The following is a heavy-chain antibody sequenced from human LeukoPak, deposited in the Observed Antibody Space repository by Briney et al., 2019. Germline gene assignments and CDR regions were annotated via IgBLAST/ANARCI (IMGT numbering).Heavy chain of an antibody. CDR2: MNPNSGNT. Sequence: ASVKVSCKASGYTFTSYDINWVRQATGQGLEWMGWMNPNSGNTGYAQKFQGSVTMTRNTSISTAYMELSSLRSEDTAVYYCARDHGYCSGGSCYRFDPWGQGTLVTVSS. V-gene: IGHV1-8*01. J-gene: IGHJ5*02. D-gene: IGHD2-15*01. CDR1: GYTFTSYD. CDR3: ARDHGYCSGGSCYRFDP.